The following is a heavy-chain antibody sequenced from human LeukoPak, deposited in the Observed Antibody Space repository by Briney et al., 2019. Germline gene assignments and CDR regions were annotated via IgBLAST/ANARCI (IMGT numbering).Heavy chain of an antibody. D-gene: IGHD6-19*01. CDR3: ARDEGIAEAGTLDV. V-gene: IGHV1-69*04. Sequence: ASVKVSCKASGGTFSSYAISWVRQAPGQGLEWMGRIIPILGIANYAQKFQGRVTITADKSTSTAYMELSSLRSEDTAVYYCARDEGIAEAGTLDVWGQGTTVTVSS. CDR2: IIPILGIA. CDR1: GGTFSSYA. J-gene: IGHJ6*02.